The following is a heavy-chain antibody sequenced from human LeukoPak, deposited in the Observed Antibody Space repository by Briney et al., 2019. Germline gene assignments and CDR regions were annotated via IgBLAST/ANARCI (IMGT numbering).Heavy chain of an antibody. CDR2: ISDSGDST. V-gene: IGHV3-23*01. CDR1: GFTFRTYA. J-gene: IGHJ4*02. Sequence: GGSLRLSCAASGFTFRTYAMSWVRQAPGKGLEWVSGISDSGDSTYYAESVKGRFTISRDNSKNTVFLQMNSLRADDTAKYCCAKDKAPGSWHTPSDFWGQGTLVTVSS. CDR3: AKDKAPGSWHTPSDF. D-gene: IGHD6-13*01.